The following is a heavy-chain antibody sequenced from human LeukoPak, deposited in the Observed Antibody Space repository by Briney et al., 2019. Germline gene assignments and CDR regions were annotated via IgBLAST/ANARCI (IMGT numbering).Heavy chain of an antibody. Sequence: SETLSLTCTVFGYSISSGYYWGWIRQPPGKGLEWIGSIYHSGRTFYNPSLKSRVTISVDTSKNQFSLKLTSVTAADTAVYYCARRRTRRWNYYDSSGYYYDYFDYWGQGTLVTVSS. CDR1: GYSISSGYY. CDR3: ARRRTRRWNYYDSSGYYYDYFDY. V-gene: IGHV4-38-2*02. J-gene: IGHJ4*02. CDR2: IYHSGRT. D-gene: IGHD3-22*01.